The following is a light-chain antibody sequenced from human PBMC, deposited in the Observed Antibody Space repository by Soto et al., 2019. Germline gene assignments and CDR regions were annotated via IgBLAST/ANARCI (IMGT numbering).Light chain of an antibody. CDR1: QSVSIN. V-gene: IGKV3-15*01. J-gene: IGKJ1*01. Sequence: EIVLTQSPVTLSVSPGERATLSCRASQSVSINLAWFQQKPGQAPRLVIHGASTRATGIPARFSGSGSGTEFTRTISSLQSEDLAVYYCQQYDDRPRTFGQGTKVDIK. CDR2: GAS. CDR3: QQYDDRPRT.